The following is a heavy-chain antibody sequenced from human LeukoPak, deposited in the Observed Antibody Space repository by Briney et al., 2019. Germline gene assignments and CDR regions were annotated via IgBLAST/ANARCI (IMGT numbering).Heavy chain of an antibody. V-gene: IGHV3-30*02. J-gene: IGHJ4*02. Sequence: SGGSLRLSCEASGFTFSNYGMHWVRQAPGKGLEWVAFIRYDGSDKYYADSVKGRFTISRDTSKNTLYLQMNSLRVEDTALHYCAKGTWDFDYWGQGTLVIVSS. CDR1: GFTFSNYG. D-gene: IGHD1-26*01. CDR2: IRYDGSDK. CDR3: AKGTWDFDY.